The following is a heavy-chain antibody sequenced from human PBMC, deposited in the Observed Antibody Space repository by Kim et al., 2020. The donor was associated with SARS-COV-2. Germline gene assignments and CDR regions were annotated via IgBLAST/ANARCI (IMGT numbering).Heavy chain of an antibody. V-gene: IGHV3-15*01. D-gene: IGHD3-16*02. Sequence: GGSLRLSCAASGFTFSNAWMSWVRQAPGKGLEWVGRIKSKTDGGTTDYAAPVKGRFTISRDDSKNTLYLQMNSLKTEDTAVYYCTTVGVGYDYIWGSYRVDYWGQGTLVTVSS. CDR1: GFTFSNAW. J-gene: IGHJ4*02. CDR3: TTVGVGYDYIWGSYRVDY. CDR2: IKSKTDGGTT.